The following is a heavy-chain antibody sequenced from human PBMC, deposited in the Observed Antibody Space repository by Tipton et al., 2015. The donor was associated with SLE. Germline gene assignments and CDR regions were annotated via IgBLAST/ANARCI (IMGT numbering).Heavy chain of an antibody. D-gene: IGHD2-2*03. Sequence: TLSLTCTVSGGSVSSGSYYWSWIRQPPGKGLEWIGYIYYSGSTNYNPSLKRRVTISVDTSKNQFSLKLSSVTAADTAVYYWARVAGWIEDAFDIWGQGTMVTVSS. CDR2: IYYSGST. V-gene: IGHV4-61*01. CDR1: GGSVSSGSYY. CDR3: ARVAGWIEDAFDI. J-gene: IGHJ3*02.